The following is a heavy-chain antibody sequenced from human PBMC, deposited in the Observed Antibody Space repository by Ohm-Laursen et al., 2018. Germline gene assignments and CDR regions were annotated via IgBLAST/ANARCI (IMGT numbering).Heavy chain of an antibody. CDR2: INPNSGGT. J-gene: IGHJ5*02. CDR1: GYTFTGYY. CDR3: ARELITAIFGGAFDP. Sequence: ASVKVSCNASGYTFTGYYMHWVRQAPGQGLEWMGWINPNSGGTNYAQKFQGRVTMTRDTSISTAYMELSRLRSDDTAVYYCARELITAIFGGAFDPWGQGTLVTVSS. V-gene: IGHV1-2*02. D-gene: IGHD3-3*01.